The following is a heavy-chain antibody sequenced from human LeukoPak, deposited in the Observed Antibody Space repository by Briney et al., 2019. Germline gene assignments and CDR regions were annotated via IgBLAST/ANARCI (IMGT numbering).Heavy chain of an antibody. Sequence: GGSVRLFCVASGFTFSNYWIHWVRQAPGKGLAWVSRINSDGSNTIYADSVKGRFTISRDNTKNTLYLQMNSLRVEDTAVYYCARGGDNHAFDIWGRGTMVTVSS. CDR1: GFTFSNYW. CDR3: ARGGDNHAFDI. CDR2: INSDGSNT. J-gene: IGHJ3*02. D-gene: IGHD1-1*01. V-gene: IGHV3-74*01.